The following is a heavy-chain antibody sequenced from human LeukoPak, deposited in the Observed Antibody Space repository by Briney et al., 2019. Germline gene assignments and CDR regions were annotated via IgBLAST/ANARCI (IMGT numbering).Heavy chain of an antibody. V-gene: IGHV3-11*01. J-gene: IGHJ4*02. Sequence: GGSLRLSCAASGFTFSDYYMTWIRQAPGKGLEWVSYISSRGSNIHHADSVKGRFTISRDNAKNSLYLQMNSLRAEDTAVYYCARGHPLRGELERPYYFDYWGQGTLVTVSS. CDR1: GFTFSDYY. D-gene: IGHD1-1*01. CDR3: ARGHPLRGELERPYYFDY. CDR2: ISSRGSNI.